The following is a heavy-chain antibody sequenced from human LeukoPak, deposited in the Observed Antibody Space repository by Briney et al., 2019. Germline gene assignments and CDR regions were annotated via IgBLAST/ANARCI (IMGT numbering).Heavy chain of an antibody. Sequence: SEALSLTCAVSGGSIGSYYWSWLRQPPGKGLEWIGEINHSGSTNYNPSLKSRVTISVDTSKNQFSLKLSSVTAADTAVYYCARNGYRIGYCSSTSCYHRYDRSFDYWGQGTLVTVSS. CDR2: INHSGST. D-gene: IGHD2-2*01. CDR3: ARNGYRIGYCSSTSCYHRYDRSFDY. CDR1: GGSIGSYY. V-gene: IGHV4-34*01. J-gene: IGHJ4*02.